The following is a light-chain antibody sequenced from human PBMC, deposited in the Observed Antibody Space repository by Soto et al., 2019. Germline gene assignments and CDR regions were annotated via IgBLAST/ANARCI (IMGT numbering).Light chain of an antibody. CDR3: QQRYNWPIT. Sequence: DIQMTQSPSTLSASVGDRVTITCRASQSISNSLAWYQQKPGKAPKVLIYADSNRATGIPARFSGSGSGTDFTLTISSLEPEDFSVYYCQQRYNWPITFGQGTRLEIK. CDR2: ADS. J-gene: IGKJ5*01. V-gene: IGKV1-5*01. CDR1: QSISNS.